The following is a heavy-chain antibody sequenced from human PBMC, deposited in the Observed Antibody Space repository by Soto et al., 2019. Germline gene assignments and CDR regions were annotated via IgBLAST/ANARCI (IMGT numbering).Heavy chain of an antibody. CDR1: GGSISSSNW. CDR2: IYHSGST. V-gene: IGHV4-4*02. Sequence: QVQLQESGPGLVKPSGTLSLTCAVSGGSISSSNWWSWVRQPPGKGLEWIGEIYHSGSTNYNPSLKSRXXIXVXXSKHPFSLKLSSVTAADTAVYYCARVECYYYGMAVWGQGTTVTVSS. J-gene: IGHJ6*02. CDR3: ARVECYYYGMAV.